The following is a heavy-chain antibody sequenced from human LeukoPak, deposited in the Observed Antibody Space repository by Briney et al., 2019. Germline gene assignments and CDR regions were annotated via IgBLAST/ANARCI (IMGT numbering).Heavy chain of an antibody. V-gene: IGHV4-34*01. CDR1: GGSFSGYY. J-gene: IGHJ4*02. D-gene: IGHD3-16*01. CDR2: INHSGST. Sequence: MASETLSLTCAVYGGSFSGYYWSWIRQPPGKGLEWIGEINHSGSTNYNPSLKGRVTISVDTSKNQFSLKLSSVTAADTAVYYCAREGAVGGGNFDYWGQGTLVTVSS. CDR3: AREGAVGGGNFDY.